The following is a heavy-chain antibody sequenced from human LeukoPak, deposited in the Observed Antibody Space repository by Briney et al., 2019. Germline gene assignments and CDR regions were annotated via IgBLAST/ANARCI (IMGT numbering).Heavy chain of an antibody. J-gene: IGHJ5*02. D-gene: IGHD2-2*02. Sequence: PSETLSLTCTVSGGSVSTISHFWDWVRQPPGKGLEWIVSLSDTGTTYYNPSLESRVTMSVDTSKNQFSLKLSSVTAADTAVYYCARRDHTDRSHAWFDPWGQGTLVTVSS. CDR2: LSDTGTT. V-gene: IGHV4-39*01. CDR3: ARRDHTDRSHAWFDP. CDR1: GGSVSTISHF.